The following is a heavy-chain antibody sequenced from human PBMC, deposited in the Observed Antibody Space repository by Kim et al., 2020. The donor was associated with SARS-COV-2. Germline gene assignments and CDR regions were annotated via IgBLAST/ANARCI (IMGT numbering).Heavy chain of an antibody. D-gene: IGHD3-22*01. CDR3: ARDQYYDSSETDSYYYYGMDA. CDR1: GFTFSSYW. Sequence: GGSLRLSCAASGFTFSSYWMSWVRQAPGKGLEWVANIKQDGSEKYYADSVKGRFTISRDNAKNSLYLQMNSLRAEDTAVYYCARDQYYDSSETDSYYYYGMDAWGQGTTVTVSS. CDR2: IKQDGSEK. J-gene: IGHJ6*02. V-gene: IGHV3-7*03.